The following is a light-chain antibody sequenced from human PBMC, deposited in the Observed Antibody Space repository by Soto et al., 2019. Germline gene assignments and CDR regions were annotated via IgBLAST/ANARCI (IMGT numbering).Light chain of an antibody. CDR2: DAS. Sequence: EIVLTQSPATLSFSLGERATLSCRTSQSVSSYLAWYQQKPGQGPRLLIYDASNRATGTPARFSGSGSGTDFTLTISSLEPEDFAVYYCQQRSNWLFGPGTKVDIK. CDR3: QQRSNWL. CDR1: QSVSSY. J-gene: IGKJ3*01. V-gene: IGKV3-11*01.